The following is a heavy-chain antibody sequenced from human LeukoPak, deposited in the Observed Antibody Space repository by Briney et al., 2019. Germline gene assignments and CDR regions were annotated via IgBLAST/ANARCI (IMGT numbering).Heavy chain of an antibody. CDR3: AKGTFGELLYFDY. D-gene: IGHD3-10*01. V-gene: IGHV3-20*04. CDR1: GFTFDDYG. J-gene: IGHJ4*02. Sequence: GGSLRLSCAASGFTFDDYGMSWVRQAPGKGLEWVSGINWNGGSTGYADSVKGRFTISRDNAKNSLYLQMNSLRAEDTAVYYCAKGTFGELLYFDYWGQGTLVTVSS. CDR2: INWNGGST.